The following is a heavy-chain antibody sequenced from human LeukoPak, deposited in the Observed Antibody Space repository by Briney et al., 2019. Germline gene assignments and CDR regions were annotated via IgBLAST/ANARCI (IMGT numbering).Heavy chain of an antibody. CDR2: IYHSGST. Sequence: SGTLSLTCAVSGGSISSSNWWSWVRQPPGKGLEWIGEIYHSGSTNYNPSLKSRVTISVDKSKNQFSLKLSSVTAADTAVYYCARYSSGWYGRNWFDPWGQGTLVTVSS. D-gene: IGHD6-19*01. CDR1: GGSISSSNW. J-gene: IGHJ5*02. V-gene: IGHV4-4*02. CDR3: ARYSSGWYGRNWFDP.